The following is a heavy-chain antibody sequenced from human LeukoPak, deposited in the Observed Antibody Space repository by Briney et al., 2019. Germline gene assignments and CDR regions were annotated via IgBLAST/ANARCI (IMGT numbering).Heavy chain of an antibody. J-gene: IGHJ3*02. CDR3: ARELRFLEWSRGSYAFDI. V-gene: IGHV1-2*06. Sequence: ASVKVSCKASGYTFTGCYMHWVRQAPGQGLEWMGRINPNSGGTNYAQKFQGRVTMTRDTSISTAYMELSRLRSDDTAVYYCARELRFLEWSRGSYAFDIWGQGTMVTVSS. CDR1: GYTFTGCY. D-gene: IGHD3-3*01. CDR2: INPNSGGT.